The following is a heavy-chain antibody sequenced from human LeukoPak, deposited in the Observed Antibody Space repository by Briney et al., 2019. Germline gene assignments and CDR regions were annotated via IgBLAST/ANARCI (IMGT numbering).Heavy chain of an antibody. V-gene: IGHV3-23*01. D-gene: IGHD1-7*01. CDR1: GFPFDVAA. J-gene: IGHJ4*02. CDR2: IGGDGIA. CDR3: AKTGTIRDY. Sequence: GGSLRLSCTVSGFPFDVAAMTWVRQRPGAGLEWVAAIGGDGIARYTDSVAGRFTISRDNSKNTLYLQMNSLRAEDTAVYYCAKTGTIRDYWGQGTLVTVSS.